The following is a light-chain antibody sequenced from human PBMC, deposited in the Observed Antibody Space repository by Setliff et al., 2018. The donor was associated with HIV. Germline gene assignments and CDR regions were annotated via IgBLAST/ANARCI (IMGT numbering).Light chain of an antibody. CDR3: LLSYSGVRV. V-gene: IGLV7-46*01. CDR1: TGAVTNSHY. Sequence: QAVVTQEPSLTVSPGGTVTLTCASSTGAVTNSHYPYWFQQKPGRAPRTLIYATSDKHFGTPARFSGSLLGGKAALTLSGAQPEDEADYYCLLSYSGVRVFGGGTKGTVL. CDR2: ATS. J-gene: IGLJ3*02.